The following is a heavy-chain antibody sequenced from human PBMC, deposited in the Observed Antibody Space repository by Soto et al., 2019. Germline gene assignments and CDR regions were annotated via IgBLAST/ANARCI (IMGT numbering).Heavy chain of an antibody. D-gene: IGHD3-10*01. CDR3: ASALETGDY. Sequence: QVQLVESGGGVVQPGRSLRLSCVASGSTFSNYGMHWVRQAPGKGPEWVAVIWYDGSNKDYADSVKGRFTISRDNSRNTLYLQMNSLRAEDTAVYYCASALETGDYWGQGTLVTVSS. V-gene: IGHV3-33*01. CDR1: GSTFSNYG. J-gene: IGHJ4*02. CDR2: IWYDGSNK.